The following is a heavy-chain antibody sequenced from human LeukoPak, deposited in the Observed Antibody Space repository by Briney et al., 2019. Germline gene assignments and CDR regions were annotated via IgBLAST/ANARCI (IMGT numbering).Heavy chain of an antibody. CDR2: IIPIFGTA. CDR1: GGTFSSYT. CDR3: ARDPGY. V-gene: IGHV1-69*13. J-gene: IGHJ4*02. Sequence: SVNVSSTASGGTFSSYTISWVRQAPGQGLEWMGGIIPIFGTADYAQKFQGRVTITADESTSTAYMELSSLRSKDTAVYYCARDPGYWGQGSLVTVSS.